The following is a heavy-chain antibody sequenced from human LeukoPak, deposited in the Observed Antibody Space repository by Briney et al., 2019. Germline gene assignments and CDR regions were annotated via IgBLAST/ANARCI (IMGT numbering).Heavy chain of an antibody. D-gene: IGHD6-19*01. J-gene: IGHJ4*02. CDR1: GFTVSSNY. V-gene: IGHV3-53*01. Sequence: PRGSLRLSCAASGFTVSSNYMSWVRQAPGKGLEWVSVIYSGGSTYYADSVKGRFTISRDNSKNTLYLQMNSLRAEDTAVYYCAREDSSGWYAFDYWGQGTLVTVSS. CDR2: IYSGGST. CDR3: AREDSSGWYAFDY.